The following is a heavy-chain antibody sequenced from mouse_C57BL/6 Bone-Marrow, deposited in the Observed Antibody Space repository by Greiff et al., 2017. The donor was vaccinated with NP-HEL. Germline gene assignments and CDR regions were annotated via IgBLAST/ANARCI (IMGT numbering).Heavy chain of an antibody. J-gene: IGHJ4*01. CDR2: IDPENGDT. CDR1: GFNIKDDY. CDR3: TTGYPYYAMDY. V-gene: IGHV14-4*01. Sequence: EVMLVESGAELVRPGASVKLSCTASGFNIKDDYMHWVKQRPEQGLEWIGWIDPENGDTEYASKFQGKATITADTSSNTAYLQLSSLTSEDTAVYYCTTGYPYYAMDYWGQGTSVTVSS. D-gene: IGHD2-2*01.